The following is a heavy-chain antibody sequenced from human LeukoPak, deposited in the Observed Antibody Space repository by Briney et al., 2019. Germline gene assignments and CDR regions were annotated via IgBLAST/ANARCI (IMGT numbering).Heavy chain of an antibody. V-gene: IGHV3-23*01. CDR2: ISGSGGST. CDR1: GFTFSSYA. J-gene: IGHJ4*02. CDR3: AKDKLAKYSSSGGYYFDY. Sequence: SGGSLRLSCAASGFTFSSYAMSWVRQAPGKGLEWVSAISGSGGSTYYADSVKGRFTISRDNSKNTLYLQMNSLRAEDTAVYYCAKDKLAKYSSSGGYYFDYWGQGTLVTVSS. D-gene: IGHD6-6*01.